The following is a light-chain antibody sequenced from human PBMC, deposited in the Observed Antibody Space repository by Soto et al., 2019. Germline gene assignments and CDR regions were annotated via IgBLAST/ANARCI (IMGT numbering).Light chain of an antibody. V-gene: IGLV2-23*03. CDR2: EGS. CDR3: CSYAGSSTF. CDR1: SSDVGSYNL. J-gene: IGLJ1*01. Sequence: QSALTQPASVSGSPGQSITISCTGTSSDVGSYNLVSRYQQHPGKAPKLMIYEGSKRPSGVSNRFSGSKSGNTASLTISGLQAEDEADYYCCSYAGSSTFFGTGTRSPS.